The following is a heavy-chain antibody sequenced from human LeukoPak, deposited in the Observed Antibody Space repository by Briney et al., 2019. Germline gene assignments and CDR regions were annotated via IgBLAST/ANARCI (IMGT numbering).Heavy chain of an antibody. CDR2: IYYSGST. Sequence: KASETLSLTCTVSGGSISSYYWSWIRQPPGKGLEWIGYIYYSGSTIYNPSLKSRVTISVGTSKTQFSLKVTSVTTADTAVYYCAKGRKDFDTNLGPFDSWGQGILVTVSS. V-gene: IGHV4-59*01. CDR1: GGSISSYY. D-gene: IGHD3-9*01. CDR3: AKGRKDFDTNLGPFDS. J-gene: IGHJ4*02.